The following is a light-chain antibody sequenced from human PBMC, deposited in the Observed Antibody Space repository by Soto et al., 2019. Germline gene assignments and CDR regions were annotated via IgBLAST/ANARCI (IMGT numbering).Light chain of an antibody. V-gene: IGKV3-20*01. CDR3: QQYGSSPKT. CDR2: GAS. Sequence: EIVFTQSPVTLPLSPGERATVSSRASQSVSNSYLAWYQQTPGQAPRILMYGASNRDTGIPDRFSGSGSETDFTLTISGLEPEDFEVYYCQQYGSSPKTFGQGTKVDIK. J-gene: IGKJ1*01. CDR1: QSVSNSY.